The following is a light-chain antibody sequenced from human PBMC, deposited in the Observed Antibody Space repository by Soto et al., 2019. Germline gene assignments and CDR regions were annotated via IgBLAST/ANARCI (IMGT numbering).Light chain of an antibody. J-gene: IGKJ1*01. Sequence: APSTLSPSAGYRFTTTCRASQSISSWLAWYQHKPGKAPKLLIYDASDLESGVPSRFSGSGSGTEFTLTIRSLKHEDFATSYCQQSNTWTFGQGTKVDIK. CDR2: DAS. CDR1: QSISSW. CDR3: QQSNTWT. V-gene: IGKV1-5*01.